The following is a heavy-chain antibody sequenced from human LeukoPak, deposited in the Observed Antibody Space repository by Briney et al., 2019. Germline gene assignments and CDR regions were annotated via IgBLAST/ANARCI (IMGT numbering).Heavy chain of an antibody. Sequence: SETLSLTCAVYGGSFSGYYWSWIRQPPGKGLEWIGEINHSGSTNYNPSLKSRVTISVDTSKNQFSLKLSSVTAADTAVYYCARGVREYDFWSGYYGSPTYYFDYWGQGTLVTVSS. V-gene: IGHV4-34*01. CDR2: INHSGST. CDR1: GGSFSGYY. J-gene: IGHJ4*02. CDR3: ARGVREYDFWSGYYGSPTYYFDY. D-gene: IGHD3-3*01.